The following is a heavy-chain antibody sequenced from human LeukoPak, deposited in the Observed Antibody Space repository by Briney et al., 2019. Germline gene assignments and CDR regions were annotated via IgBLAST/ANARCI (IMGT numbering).Heavy chain of an antibody. Sequence: SETLSLTCTVSGGSISTSTYYWGWIRQPPGKGLEWIGSIYYSGSTYYNPFLKSRVTISVDTSKDQFSLKLSSVTAADTAVYYCARHGGSYFAYWGQGTLVTVSS. CDR3: ARHGGSYFAY. V-gene: IGHV4-39*01. CDR1: GGSISTSTYY. CDR2: IYYSGST. D-gene: IGHD1-26*01. J-gene: IGHJ4*02.